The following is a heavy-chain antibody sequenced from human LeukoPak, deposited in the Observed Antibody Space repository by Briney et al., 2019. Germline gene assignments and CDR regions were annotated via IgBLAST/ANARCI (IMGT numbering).Heavy chain of an antibody. V-gene: IGHV1-46*01. J-gene: IGHJ4*02. CDR2: INPSGCST. D-gene: IGHD3-16*02. CDR1: GYTFTSYY. CDR3: ARDKNDYVWGSYRYFDY. Sequence: AAVKCSCKASGYTFTSYYMHWVREAPGQGLEWMGIINPSGCSTSYAQKFQGRVTMTRDTSTSTVYMELSSLRSEDTAVYYCARDKNDYVWGSYRYFDYWGQGTLVTVSS.